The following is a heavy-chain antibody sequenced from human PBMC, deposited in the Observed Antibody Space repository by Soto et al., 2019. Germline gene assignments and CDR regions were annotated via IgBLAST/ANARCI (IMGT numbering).Heavy chain of an antibody. CDR1: GGSISTSSYY. V-gene: IGHV4-39*01. CDR2: IYYGGNT. J-gene: IGHJ4*02. CDR3: ARGEKGAAAGLPVDY. D-gene: IGHD6-13*01. Sequence: SETLSLTCTVSGGSISTSSYYWGWIRQPPGKGLEWIGTIYYGGNTYYNPSLKSRVTISVDTSKNQFSLKVSSVTAADTAVYYCARGEKGAAAGLPVDYWGQGTLVTVSS.